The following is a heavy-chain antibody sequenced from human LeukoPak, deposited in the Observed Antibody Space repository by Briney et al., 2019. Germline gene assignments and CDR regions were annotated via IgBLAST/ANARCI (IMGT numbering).Heavy chain of an antibody. D-gene: IGHD2-15*01. J-gene: IGHJ3*02. V-gene: IGHV3-53*01. CDR3: AREGYAGILSHGNAFDI. CDR1: GFTVSSNY. Sequence: GGSLRLSCAASGFTVSSNYMSWVRQAPGKGLEWVSVIYSGGSTYYADSVKGRFTISRDNSKNTLYLQMNSLRAEDTAVYYCAREGYAGILSHGNAFDIWGQGTMVTVSS. CDR2: IYSGGST.